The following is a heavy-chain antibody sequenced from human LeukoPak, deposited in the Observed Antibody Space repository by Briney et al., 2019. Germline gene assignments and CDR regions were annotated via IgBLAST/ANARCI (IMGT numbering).Heavy chain of an antibody. V-gene: IGHV4-59*01. D-gene: IGHD3-22*01. J-gene: IGHJ4*02. Sequence: SETLSHTCTVSGGSISSYYWSWIRQPPGKGLEWIGYIYYSGSTNYNPSLKSRVTISVDTSKNQFSLKVSSVTAADTAVYYCARGLYYFDYWGQGALVTVSS. CDR2: IYYSGST. CDR3: ARGLYYFDY. CDR1: GGSISSYY.